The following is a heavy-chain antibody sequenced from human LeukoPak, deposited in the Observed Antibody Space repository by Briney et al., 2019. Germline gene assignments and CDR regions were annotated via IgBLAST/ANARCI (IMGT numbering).Heavy chain of an antibody. D-gene: IGHD2-2*01. Sequence: GGSLRLXCAASGFTFSSYAMSWVRQAPGKGLEWVSAISGSGGSTYYADSVKGRFTISRDNSKNTLYLQMNSLRAEDTAVYYCAKDGPPDIVVVPAGIFDYWGQGTLVTVSS. CDR1: GFTFSSYA. CDR3: AKDGPPDIVVVPAGIFDY. J-gene: IGHJ4*02. V-gene: IGHV3-23*01. CDR2: ISGSGGST.